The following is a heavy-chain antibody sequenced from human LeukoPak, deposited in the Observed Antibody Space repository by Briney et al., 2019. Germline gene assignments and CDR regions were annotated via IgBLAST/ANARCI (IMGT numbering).Heavy chain of an antibody. CDR2: IYSGGST. J-gene: IGHJ5*02. V-gene: IGHV3-53*01. CDR3: AELGAYYDFWSGYYGFDP. Sequence: GGSLRLSCAASGFTVSSNYMSWVRQAPGKGLEWVSVIYSGGSTYYADSVKGRFTISRDNSKNTLYLQMNSLRAEDTAVYYCAELGAYYDFWSGYYGFDPWGQGTLVTVSS. CDR1: GFTVSSNY. D-gene: IGHD3-3*01.